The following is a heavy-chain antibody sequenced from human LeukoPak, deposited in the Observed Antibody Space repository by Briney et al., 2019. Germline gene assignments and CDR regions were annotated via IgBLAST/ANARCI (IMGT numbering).Heavy chain of an antibody. CDR2: ISSSGSSI. Sequence: PGGSLRLSCAASGFTFSDYYMSWIRQAPGKGLEWVSYISSSGSSIDYADSLKGRFTISRDNAKNSLYLQMNSLRAEDTAVYYGARWYSSGWYRVDYMDVWGKGTTVTISS. CDR1: GFTFSDYY. CDR3: ARWYSSGWYRVDYMDV. D-gene: IGHD6-19*01. V-gene: IGHV3-11*04. J-gene: IGHJ6*03.